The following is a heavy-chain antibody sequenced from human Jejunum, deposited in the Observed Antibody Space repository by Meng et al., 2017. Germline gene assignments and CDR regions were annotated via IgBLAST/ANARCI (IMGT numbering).Heavy chain of an antibody. CDR1: GFTFSNCA. J-gene: IGHJ4*02. CDR3: AKDPRSIYFDNSGYYPTIIFDY. D-gene: IGHD3-22*01. Sequence: GGSLRLSCAASGFTFSNCAMYWVRQAPGKGLEWGSVISNNGGSTYYADSVKGRFTISRDNSKSTLYLQMNSLRAEDTAVYYCAKDPRSIYFDNSGYYPTIIFDYWGQGTLVTVSS. CDR2: ISNNGGST. V-gene: IGHV3-23*01.